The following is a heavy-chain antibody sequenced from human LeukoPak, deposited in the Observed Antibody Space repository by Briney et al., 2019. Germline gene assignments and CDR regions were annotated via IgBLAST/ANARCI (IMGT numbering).Heavy chain of an antibody. CDR2: IYSGGST. CDR1: GFTVSSNY. Sequence: GGSLRLSCAASGFTVSSNYMSWARQALGKGLEWVSVIYSGGSTYYADSVKGRFTISRDNSKNTLYLQMNSLRAEDTAVYYCARGVTMVRGVINYFDYWGQGTLVTVSS. D-gene: IGHD3-10*01. J-gene: IGHJ4*02. CDR3: ARGVTMVRGVINYFDY. V-gene: IGHV3-66*02.